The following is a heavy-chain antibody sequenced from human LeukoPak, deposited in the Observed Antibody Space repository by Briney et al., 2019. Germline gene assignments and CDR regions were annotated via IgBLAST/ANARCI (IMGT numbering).Heavy chain of an antibody. D-gene: IGHD6-19*01. Sequence: PGGSLRLSCAASGFTFSSYAMHWVRQAPGKGLEWVAVISYDGSNKYYADSVKGRFTISRDNSKNTLYLQMNSLRAEDTAAYYCVKDDNSGWFPPLDFWGQGTLVTVSS. CDR2: ISYDGSNK. CDR3: VKDDNSGWFPPLDF. J-gene: IGHJ4*02. V-gene: IGHV3-30*04. CDR1: GFTFSSYA.